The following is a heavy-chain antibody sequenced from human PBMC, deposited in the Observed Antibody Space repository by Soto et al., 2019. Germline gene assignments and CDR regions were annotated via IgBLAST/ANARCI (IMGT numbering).Heavy chain of an antibody. CDR2: INPNSGGT. CDR1: GYTFTGYY. Sequence: GASVKVSCKASGYTFTGYYMHWVRQAPGQGLEWMGWINPNSGGTNYAQKFQGWVTMTRDTSISTAYMELSRLRSDDTAVYYCARDRGIRPYYYYGMDVWGQGTTVTVSS. CDR3: ARDRGIRPYYYYGMDV. V-gene: IGHV1-2*04. D-gene: IGHD3-10*01. J-gene: IGHJ6*02.